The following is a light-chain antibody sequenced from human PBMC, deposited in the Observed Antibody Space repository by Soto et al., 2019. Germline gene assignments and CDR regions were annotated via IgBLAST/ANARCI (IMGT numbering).Light chain of an antibody. CDR3: QQYGSYEWT. Sequence: DIQMTQSPSTLSASVGDRVTITCRASQSIDMWLAWYQQKPGKAPSLLIYKASSLERGVPSRFSGSGSGTEFTLTITSLQPNDFVTYYCQQYGSYEWTFGQGTKVEIK. CDR2: KAS. V-gene: IGKV1-5*03. CDR1: QSIDMW. J-gene: IGKJ1*01.